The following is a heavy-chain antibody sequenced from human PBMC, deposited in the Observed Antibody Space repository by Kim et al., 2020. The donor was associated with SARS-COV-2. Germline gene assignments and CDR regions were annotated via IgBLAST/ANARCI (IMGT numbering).Heavy chain of an antibody. J-gene: IGHJ5*02. Sequence: SETLSLTCTVSGGSTSNYYWSWIRQPAGKGLEWIGRIYKNGDTNYNPSLKSRIPMSADPAKRQLPLKLSSVTAADTAVYYCARDFWGGSSCNCFDPWGQG. D-gene: IGHD3-3*01. CDR3: ARDFWGGSSCNCFDP. V-gene: IGHV4-4*07. CDR2: IYKNGDT. CDR1: GGSTSNYY.